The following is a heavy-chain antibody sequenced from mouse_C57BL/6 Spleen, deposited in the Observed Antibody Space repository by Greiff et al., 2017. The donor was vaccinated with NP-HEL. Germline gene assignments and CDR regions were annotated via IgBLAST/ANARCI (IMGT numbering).Heavy chain of an antibody. D-gene: IGHD2-1*01. CDR2: IYPGDGDT. V-gene: IGHV1-80*01. Sequence: QVQLKESGAELVKPGASVKISCKASGYAFSSYWMNWVKQRPGKGLEWIGQIYPGDGDTNYNGKFKGKATLTADKSSSTAYMQLSSLTSEDSAVYFCARTGYGYGNYLGWYFDVWGTGTTVTVSS. CDR1: GYAFSSYW. J-gene: IGHJ1*03. CDR3: ARTGYGYGNYLGWYFDV.